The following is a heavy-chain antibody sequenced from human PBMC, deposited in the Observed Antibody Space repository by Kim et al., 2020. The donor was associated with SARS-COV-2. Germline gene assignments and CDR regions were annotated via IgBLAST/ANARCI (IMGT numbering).Heavy chain of an antibody. J-gene: IGHJ4*02. Sequence: ASVKVSCKASGYTFTGYFMYWVRQAPGQGLEWMGWINPNSGGTNYAQKFQDRVTMTRDTSISTVYMELSRLRSDDTAVYYCARYYGSGSYRPYDSDYFDYWGQGTLVTVSS. CDR2: INPNSGGT. D-gene: IGHD3-10*01. V-gene: IGHV1-2*02. CDR1: GYTFTGYF. CDR3: ARYYGSGSYRPYDSDYFDY.